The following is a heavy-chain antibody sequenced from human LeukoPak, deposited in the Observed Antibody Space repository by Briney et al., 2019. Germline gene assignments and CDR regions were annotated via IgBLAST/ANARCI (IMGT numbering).Heavy chain of an antibody. Sequence: TSETLSLTCTVSGDSINDHYWSWIRQPPGKGLEWIGEINHSGSTNYNPSLKSRVTISVDTSKNQFSLKLSSVTAADTAVYYCARELAWDLHCSSTSCPLGYWGQGTLVTVSS. CDR2: INHSGST. CDR3: ARELAWDLHCSSTSCPLGY. V-gene: IGHV4-34*01. D-gene: IGHD2-2*01. J-gene: IGHJ4*02. CDR1: GDSINDHY.